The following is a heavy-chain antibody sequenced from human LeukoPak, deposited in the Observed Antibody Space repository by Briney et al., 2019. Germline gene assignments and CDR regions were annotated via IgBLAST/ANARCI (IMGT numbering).Heavy chain of an antibody. CDR3: ARLLRYYYGSGSYYDY. CDR2: INHSGST. J-gene: IGHJ4*02. Sequence: SETLSLTCAVYGGSFSGYYWSWLRQPPGKGLEWIGEINHSGSTNYNPSLKSRVTISVDTSKNQFSLKLSSGTAADTAVYYCARLLRYYYGSGSYYDYWGQGTLVTVSS. D-gene: IGHD3-10*01. CDR1: GGSFSGYY. V-gene: IGHV4-34*01.